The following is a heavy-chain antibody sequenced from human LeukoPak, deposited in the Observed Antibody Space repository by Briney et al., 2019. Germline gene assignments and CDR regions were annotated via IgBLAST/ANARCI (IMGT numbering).Heavy chain of an antibody. V-gene: IGHV3-7*04. D-gene: IGHD3-10*01. Sequence: PGGSLRLSCAASGFSFSNYGMGWVRQAPGKGLEYVANINQDGSEKSEVDSVKGRFTISRDNAKNSLYLQMNSLRVEDTAAYYCARYGMWFALDFWGQGTLVTVSS. CDR3: ARYGMWFALDF. CDR2: INQDGSEK. CDR1: GFSFSNYG. J-gene: IGHJ4*02.